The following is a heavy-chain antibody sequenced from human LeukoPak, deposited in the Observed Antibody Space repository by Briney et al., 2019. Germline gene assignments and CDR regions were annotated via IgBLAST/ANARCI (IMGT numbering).Heavy chain of an antibody. CDR1: GGSISSGGYS. CDR2: IYYSGST. CDR3: ARDSSTTYYYYGMDV. D-gene: IGHD2-2*01. J-gene: IGHJ6*02. V-gene: IGHV4-61*08. Sequence: SQTLSLTCAVSGGSISSGGYSWSWIRQPPGKGLEWIGYIYYSGSTNYNPSLKSRVTISVDTSKNQFSLKLSSVTAADTAVYYCARDSSTTYYYYGMDVWGQGTTVTVSS.